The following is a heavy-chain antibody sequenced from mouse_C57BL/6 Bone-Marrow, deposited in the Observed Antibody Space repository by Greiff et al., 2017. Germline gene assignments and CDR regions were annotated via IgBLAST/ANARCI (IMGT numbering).Heavy chain of an antibody. CDR2: IYPGGGYT. V-gene: IGHV1-63*01. CDR3: ARGPDYYGSSYGFAY. CDR1: GYTFTNYW. D-gene: IGHD1-1*01. J-gene: IGHJ3*01. Sequence: QVQLQQSGAELVRPGTSVKMSCKASGYTFTNYWKGWAKQRPGHGLEWIGDIYPGGGYTNYNEKFKGKATLTADKSSSTAYMQFSSLTSEDSAIYYCARGPDYYGSSYGFAYWGQGTLVTVSA.